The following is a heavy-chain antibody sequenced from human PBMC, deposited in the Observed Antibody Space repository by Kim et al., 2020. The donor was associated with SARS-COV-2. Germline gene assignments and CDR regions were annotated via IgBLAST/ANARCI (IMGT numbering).Heavy chain of an antibody. CDR3: ARHGSSTYYFDY. J-gene: IGHJ4*02. V-gene: IGHV5-10-1*01. Sequence: GESLKISCKGSGYTFTSYWISWVRQMPGKGLEWMGRIDPSDSYTNYSPSFQGHVTISADKSISTAYLQWSSLKASDTAMYYCARHGSSTYYFDYWGQGTLVTVSS. CDR1: GYTFTSYW. CDR2: IDPSDSYT. D-gene: IGHD6-6*01.